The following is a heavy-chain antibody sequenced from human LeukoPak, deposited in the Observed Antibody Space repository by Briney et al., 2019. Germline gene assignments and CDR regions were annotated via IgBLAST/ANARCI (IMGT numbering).Heavy chain of an antibody. CDR3: ASEGREYRGYVREYFYYYMDV. J-gene: IGHJ6*03. CDR1: GFTFNNYD. D-gene: IGHD5-12*01. V-gene: IGHV3-33*01. CDR2: IWYDGSNK. Sequence: GGSLRLFSAASGFTFNNYDMHWVRQAPGKGLEWVALIWYDGSNKYYADSVKGRFIISRDNSENTLYLQMNSLRGEDTAVYYCASEGREYRGYVREYFYYYMDVWDKGTTVTVSS.